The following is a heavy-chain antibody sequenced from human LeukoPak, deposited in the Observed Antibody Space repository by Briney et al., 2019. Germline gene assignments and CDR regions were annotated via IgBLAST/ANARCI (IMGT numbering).Heavy chain of an antibody. Sequence: GASVKVSCKASGYTFTSYDINWVRQAPGQGLEWMGWISAYNGNTNYAQKLQGRVTMTTDTSTSTAYMELRSLRSDDTAVYYCARVAPFLEWLLLTPRGPHYFDYWGQGTLVTVSS. D-gene: IGHD3-3*01. V-gene: IGHV1-18*01. CDR3: ARVAPFLEWLLLTPRGPHYFDY. J-gene: IGHJ4*02. CDR1: GYTFTSYD. CDR2: ISAYNGNT.